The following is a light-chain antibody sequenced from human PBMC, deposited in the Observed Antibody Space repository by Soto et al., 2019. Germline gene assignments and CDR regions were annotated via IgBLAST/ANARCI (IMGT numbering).Light chain of an antibody. J-gene: IGLJ1*01. CDR2: EVS. CDR3: SSYTITTALV. CDR1: SSDVGGYNF. V-gene: IGLV2-14*01. Sequence: QSVLTQPASVSGSPGQSITISCTGTSSDVGGYNFVSWYQYHPGKAPKLLIYEVSNRPSGVFDRFSGSKTGNTASLTISGLQPEDEADYYCSSYTITTALVFGSGTKVTVL.